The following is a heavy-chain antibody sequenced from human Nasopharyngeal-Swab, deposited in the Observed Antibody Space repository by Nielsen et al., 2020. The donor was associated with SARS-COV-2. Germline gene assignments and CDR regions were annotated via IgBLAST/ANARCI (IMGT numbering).Heavy chain of an antibody. CDR2: IVVGSGNT. CDR3: AADVRNYYGSGSAYYYYYMDV. D-gene: IGHD3-10*01. Sequence: SVKVSCKASGLTFTSSAVQWVRQARGQRLEWIGWIVVGSGNTNYAQKFQERVTITRDMSTSTAYMELSSLRSEDTAVYYCAADVRNYYGSGSAYYYYYMDVWGKGTTVTVSS. CDR1: GLTFTSSA. J-gene: IGHJ6*03. V-gene: IGHV1-58*01.